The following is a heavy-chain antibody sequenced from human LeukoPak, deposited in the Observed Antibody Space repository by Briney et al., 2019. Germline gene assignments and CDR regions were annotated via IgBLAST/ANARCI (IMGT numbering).Heavy chain of an antibody. CDR3: ARSYCSSTSCYLDY. CDR1: GGSFSGYY. J-gene: IGHJ4*02. D-gene: IGHD2-2*01. CDR2: INHSGST. V-gene: IGHV4-34*01. Sequence: PSETLSLTCAVYGGSFSGYYWSWIRQPPGKGLKWIGEINHSGSTNYNPSLKSRVTISVDTSKNQFSLKLSSVTAADTAVYYCARSYCSSTSCYLDYWGQGTLLTVSS.